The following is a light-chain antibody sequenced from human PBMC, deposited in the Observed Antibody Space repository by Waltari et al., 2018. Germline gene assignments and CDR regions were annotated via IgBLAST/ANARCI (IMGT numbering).Light chain of an antibody. V-gene: IGLV2-23*01. CDR1: SGDAGVYNV. CDR2: EGS. CDR3: YSFAGSSTWV. J-gene: IGLJ3*02. Sequence: QSALTQPASVSGSPGQSITISCTGTSGDAGVYNVVSWYQRHPGKVPKLIIYEGSKRHSGICDRFSGSKSGNTASLTISGLQTEDEAEYDCYSFAGSSTWVFGGGTQLTVV.